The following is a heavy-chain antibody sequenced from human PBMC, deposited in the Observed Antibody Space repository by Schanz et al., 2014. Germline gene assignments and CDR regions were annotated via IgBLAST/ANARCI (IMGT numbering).Heavy chain of an antibody. CDR3: ARGVIVGDGQHFYFSYGLDV. CDR1: GFNFSSHW. D-gene: IGHD1-26*01. CDR2: IRQDVRAK. J-gene: IGHJ6*02. V-gene: IGHV3-7*01. Sequence: DVQLVESGGTLVRPGGSLRLSCAASGFNFSSHWMTWVRQAPGRGLEWVANIRQDVRAKYYVDSVKGRFTISRDNIASSLFLQMNSLRAEDSAVYYCARGVIVGDGQHFYFSYGLDVWGQGTTVTVSS.